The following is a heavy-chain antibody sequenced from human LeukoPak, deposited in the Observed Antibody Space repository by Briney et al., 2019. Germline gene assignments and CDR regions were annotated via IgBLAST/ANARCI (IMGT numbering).Heavy chain of an antibody. J-gene: IGHJ2*01. CDR3: AKDQNGYCTNGVCYIRYFDL. CDR1: GFTFSSYA. Sequence: PGGSLRLSCAASGFTFSSYAMSWVRQAPGKGLEWVSAISGSGGSTYYADSVKGRFTISRDNSKNTLYLQMNSLRAEDTAVYYCAKDQNGYCTNGVCYIRYFDLWGRGTLVTVSS. V-gene: IGHV3-23*01. CDR2: ISGSGGST. D-gene: IGHD2-8*01.